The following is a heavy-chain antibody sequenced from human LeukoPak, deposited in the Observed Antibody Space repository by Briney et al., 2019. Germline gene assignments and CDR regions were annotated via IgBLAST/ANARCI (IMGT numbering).Heavy chain of an antibody. CDR2: ISGSDGST. V-gene: IGHV3-23*01. Sequence: GGSLRLSCAASGFTFSSYAMSWVRQAPGKGLEWVSGISGSDGSTNYADSVKGRFTVSRDNSKNTLYLQMNSLRADDTALYYCARMDNGDSYWGQGTLVIVSS. D-gene: IGHD4-17*01. J-gene: IGHJ4*02. CDR1: GFTFSSYA. CDR3: ARMDNGDSY.